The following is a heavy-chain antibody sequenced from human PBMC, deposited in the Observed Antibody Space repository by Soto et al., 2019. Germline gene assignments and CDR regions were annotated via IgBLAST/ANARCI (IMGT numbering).Heavy chain of an antibody. Sequence: GGSLRLSCAASGFTFSSYSMNWVRQAPGKGLEWVSYISSSSSTIYYADSVKGRFTISRDNAKNSLYLQMNSLRDEDTAVYYCARMGSSWYGGNGMDVWGQGTTVTVSS. CDR3: ARMGSSWYGGNGMDV. CDR1: GFTFSSYS. D-gene: IGHD6-13*01. V-gene: IGHV3-48*02. CDR2: ISSSSSTI. J-gene: IGHJ6*02.